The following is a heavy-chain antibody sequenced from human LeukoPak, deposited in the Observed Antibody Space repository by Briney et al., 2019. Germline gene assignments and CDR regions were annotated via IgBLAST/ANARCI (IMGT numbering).Heavy chain of an antibody. CDR2: IYYSGST. D-gene: IGHD1-26*01. CDR3: ASNSGSYSRRERRPAYMDV. CDR1: GGSISSSSYY. J-gene: IGHJ6*03. Sequence: PSETLSLTCTVSGGSISSSSYYWGWIRQPPGKGLEWIGSIYYSGSTYYNPSLKSRVTISVDTSKNQFSLKLSSVTAADTAVYYCASNSGSYSRRERRPAYMDVWGKGTTVTVSS. V-gene: IGHV4-39*01.